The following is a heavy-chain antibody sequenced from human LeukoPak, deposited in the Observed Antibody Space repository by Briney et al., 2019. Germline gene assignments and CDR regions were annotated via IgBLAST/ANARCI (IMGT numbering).Heavy chain of an antibody. J-gene: IGHJ6*02. V-gene: IGHV3-30*02. CDR2: IQYDGSVK. CDR3: AKGLDYYGSGSPADYYYYGMDV. D-gene: IGHD3-10*01. Sequence: GRSLRLACAASGFTFTNHGIHWVRHTPGKGLEWVAFIQYDGSVKYYADSVKGRFTISRDNSKNTLYLQMNSLRAEDTAVYYCAKGLDYYGSGSPADYYYYGMDVWGQGTTVTVSS. CDR1: GFTFTNHG.